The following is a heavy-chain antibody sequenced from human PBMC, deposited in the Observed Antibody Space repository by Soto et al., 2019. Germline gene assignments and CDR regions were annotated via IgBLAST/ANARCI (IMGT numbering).Heavy chain of an antibody. J-gene: IGHJ4*02. CDR2: IYHSGST. CDR1: GGSISSSNW. CDR3: AKSGHYIFEY. V-gene: IGHV4-4*02. D-gene: IGHD4-17*01. Sequence: SETLSLTCAVSGGSISSSNWWSWVRQPPGKGLEWIGEIYHSGSTNYSPSLKSRVTISIDNSKNQFSLKLSSVTAADTAMYYCAKSGHYIFEYWGQGTLVTVSS.